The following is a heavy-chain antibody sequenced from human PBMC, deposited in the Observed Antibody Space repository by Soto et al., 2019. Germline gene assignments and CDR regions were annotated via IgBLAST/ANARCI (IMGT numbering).Heavy chain of an antibody. CDR2: IYYSGST. CDR1: GGSISSYY. J-gene: IGHJ4*02. Sequence: SETLCLTCTVSGGSISSYYWSWIRQPPGKGLEWIGYIYYSGSTNYNPSLKSRVTISVDTSKNQFSLKLSSVTAADTAVYYRARREVAAAGAFDYWGQGTLVTVSS. V-gene: IGHV4-59*08. D-gene: IGHD6-13*01. CDR3: ARREVAAAGAFDY.